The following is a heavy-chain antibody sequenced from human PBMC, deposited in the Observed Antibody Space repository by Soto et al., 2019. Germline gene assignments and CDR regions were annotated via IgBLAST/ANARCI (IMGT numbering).Heavy chain of an antibody. D-gene: IGHD5-18*01. V-gene: IGHV1-18*01. CDR3: ARGGYSYGYGDDNYYLYV. CDR1: GYTFTSYG. CDR2: ISAYNGNT. J-gene: IGHJ6*03. Sequence: ASVKVSCKASGYTFTSYGISWVRQAPGQGLEWMGWISAYNGNTNYAQKLQGRVTMTTDISTSTAYMQLRSLRSDDTAVYYCARGGYSYGYGDDNYYLYVWGQGTTVTVSS.